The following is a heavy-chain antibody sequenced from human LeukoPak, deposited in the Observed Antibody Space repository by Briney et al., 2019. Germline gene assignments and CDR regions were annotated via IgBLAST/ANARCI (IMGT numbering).Heavy chain of an antibody. CDR2: IKKDGSEK. CDR1: RFTFSNYW. CDR3: AELGITMIGGV. D-gene: IGHD3-10*02. V-gene: IGHV3-7*01. J-gene: IGHJ6*04. Sequence: GGSLRLSCATSRFTFSNYWMSWVRQAPGKGLERVANIKKDGSEKYYVDSVKGRFTISRDNAKNSLYLQMNSLRAEDTAVYYCAELGITMIGGVWGKGTTVTISS.